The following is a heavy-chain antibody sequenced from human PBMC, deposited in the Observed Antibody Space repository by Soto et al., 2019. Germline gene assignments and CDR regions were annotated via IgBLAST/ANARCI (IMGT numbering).Heavy chain of an antibody. Sequence: ASVKVSCKASGYTFTSYGISWVRQAPGQGLEWMGWITPYNGNTIYAQKLQGRVTMTTDASTSTAYMELRSLRSDDTAVYYCGRESSDFWSGYFGPIGMDVWGQGTTVTVSS. CDR2: ITPYNGNT. J-gene: IGHJ6*02. CDR3: GRESSDFWSGYFGPIGMDV. D-gene: IGHD3-3*01. CDR1: GYTFTSYG. V-gene: IGHV1-18*01.